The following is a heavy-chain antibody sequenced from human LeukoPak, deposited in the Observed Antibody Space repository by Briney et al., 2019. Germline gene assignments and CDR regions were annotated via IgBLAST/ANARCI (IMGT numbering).Heavy chain of an antibody. CDR3: ARYNWNYEPHDAFDI. V-gene: IGHV4-4*07. CDR2: IYTSGST. D-gene: IGHD1-7*01. Sequence: PSGTLSLTCTVSGGSISSYYWSWIRQPAGKGLEWIGRIYTSGSTNYNPSLKSRVTMSVDTSKNQFSLKLSSVTAADTAVYYCARYNWNYEPHDAFDIWGQGTMVTVSS. J-gene: IGHJ3*02. CDR1: GGSISSYY.